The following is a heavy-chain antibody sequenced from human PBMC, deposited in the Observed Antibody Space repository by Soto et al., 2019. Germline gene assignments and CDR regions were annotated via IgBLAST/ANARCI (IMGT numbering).Heavy chain of an antibody. Sequence: QVQLVQSGAEVKKPGASVKVSCKASGYTFTSYGISWVRQAPGQGLEWMGWISAYNGNTNYAQKLQGRVTMTTDTSTSTAYMELRSLRSDDTAVYYCARVAPSLTYSGSGSYSAFDIWGQGTMVTVSS. J-gene: IGHJ3*02. CDR2: ISAYNGNT. D-gene: IGHD3-10*01. V-gene: IGHV1-18*01. CDR1: GYTFTSYG. CDR3: ARVAPSLTYSGSGSYSAFDI.